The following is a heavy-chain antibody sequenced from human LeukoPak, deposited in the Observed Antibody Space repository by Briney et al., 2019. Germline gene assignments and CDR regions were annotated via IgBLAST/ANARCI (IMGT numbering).Heavy chain of an antibody. CDR3: HLPQWLVPNMEDAFDI. CDR1: GFTFSSYN. V-gene: IGHV3-21*01. Sequence: GGSLRLSCAASGFTFSSYNMNWVRQAPGKGLEWVSSISSSSSYIYYADSVKGRFTISRDNAKNSLYLQMNSLRAEDTAVYYCHLPQWLVPNMEDAFDIWGQGTMVTVSS. D-gene: IGHD6-19*01. J-gene: IGHJ3*02. CDR2: ISSSSSYI.